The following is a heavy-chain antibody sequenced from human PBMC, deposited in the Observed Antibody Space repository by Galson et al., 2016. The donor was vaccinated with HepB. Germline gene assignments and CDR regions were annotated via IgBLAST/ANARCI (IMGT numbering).Heavy chain of an antibody. CDR1: GFSFSNSG. CDR2: ITRSGDAT. D-gene: IGHD3-9*01. J-gene: IGHJ4*02. V-gene: IGHV3-23*01. CDR3: AKDRTYFDWLLYFDY. Sequence: SLRLSCAASGFSFSNSGMSWVRQAPGRGLEWVSGITRSGDATHYADSVKGRFTISRDNSKNTLYLQVNSLRAEDTAVYYCAKDRTYFDWLLYFDYWGQGTLVTVSS.